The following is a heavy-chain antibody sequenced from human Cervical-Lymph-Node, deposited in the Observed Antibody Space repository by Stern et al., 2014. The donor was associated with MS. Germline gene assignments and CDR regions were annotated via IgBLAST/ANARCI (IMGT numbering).Heavy chain of an antibody. CDR3: AXATAL. CDR1: GASITSHF. V-gene: IGHV4-59*11. Sequence: QVQLQESGPGLLRPSETLSLTCNVSGASITSHFWSWIRQPPGKGLEWIGYIYYRGTTNYNASLKGRVAISINTSKTQFSLRLSSVTAADTAVYYCAXATALWGQGSLVTVSS. CDR2: IYYRGTT. J-gene: IGHJ4*02.